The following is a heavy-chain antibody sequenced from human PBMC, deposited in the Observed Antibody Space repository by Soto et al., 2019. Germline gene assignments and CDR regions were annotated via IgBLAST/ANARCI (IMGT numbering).Heavy chain of an antibody. J-gene: IGHJ6*02. V-gene: IGHV5-51*01. CDR1: GYSFTSYW. CDR2: IYPGDSDT. CDR3: ARLGGIAGLVPYYYYGMDV. D-gene: IGHD6-13*01. Sequence: LGESLKISCKGSGYSFTSYWIGWVRQMPGKGLEWMGIIYPGDSDTRYSPSFQGQVTISADKSISTAYLQCSSLKASDTAMYYCARLGGIAGLVPYYYYGMDVWGQGTTVTVSS.